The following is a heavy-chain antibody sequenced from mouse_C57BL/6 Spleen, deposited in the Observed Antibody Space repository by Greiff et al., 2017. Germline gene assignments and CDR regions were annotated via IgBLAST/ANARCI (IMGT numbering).Heavy chain of an antibody. CDR2: LSSGSSTI. Sequence: EVQLVESGGGLVKPGGSLKLSCAASGFTFSDYGMHWVRQAPEKGLEWVAYLSSGSSTIYYADTVKGRFTISRDNAKNTLFLQMTSLRSEDTAMYYCARRNYVYWYFDVWGTGTTVTVSS. V-gene: IGHV5-17*01. J-gene: IGHJ1*03. CDR1: GFTFSDYG. D-gene: IGHD2-1*01. CDR3: ARRNYVYWYFDV.